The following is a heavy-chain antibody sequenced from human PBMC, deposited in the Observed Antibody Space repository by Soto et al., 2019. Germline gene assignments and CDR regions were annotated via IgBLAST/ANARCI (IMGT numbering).Heavy chain of an antibody. CDR1: GGSISNYY. Sequence: SETLSLTCTVSGGSISNYYWSWIRQPPGKGLERIGYIYYSGSTNYNPSLKSRVTISVDTSKNQFSLKLSSVTAADMAVYYCARRLVVPDAMGVWFDPWGQGTLVTVSS. CDR2: IYYSGST. CDR3: ARRLVVPDAMGVWFDP. V-gene: IGHV4-59*01. D-gene: IGHD2-2*01. J-gene: IGHJ5*02.